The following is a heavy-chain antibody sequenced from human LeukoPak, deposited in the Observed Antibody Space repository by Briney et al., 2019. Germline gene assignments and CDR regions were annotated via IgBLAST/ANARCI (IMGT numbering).Heavy chain of an antibody. CDR2: IKQDGSEK. V-gene: IGHV3-7*01. CDR3: ARATFGDYAVSDY. J-gene: IGHJ4*02. CDR1: GFTFSSYW. D-gene: IGHD4-17*01. Sequence: GGSLRLSCAASGFTFSSYWMSWVRQAPGKGLEWVANIKQDGSEKYYVDSVKGRFTVSRGNAKTSLYLQMNSLRAEDTAVYYCARATFGDYAVSDYWGQGTLVTVSS.